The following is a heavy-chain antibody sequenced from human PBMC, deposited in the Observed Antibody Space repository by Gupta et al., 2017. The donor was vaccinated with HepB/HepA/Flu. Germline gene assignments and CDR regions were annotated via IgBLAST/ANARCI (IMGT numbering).Heavy chain of an antibody. Sequence: QLQLQASCPGLVKPSETLSLTCTVSGGSISRSSYYWGWIRQPPGKGLEWIGSIYYSGSTYYNPSLKSRVTIAVDTSKNQFSLKLSSVTAADTAVYYCARAGGIQLWLQGFSDYYGMDVWGQGTTVTVSS. CDR1: GGSISRSSYY. V-gene: IGHV4-39*01. CDR3: ARAGGIQLWLQGFSDYYGMDV. CDR2: IYYSGST. D-gene: IGHD5-18*01. J-gene: IGHJ6*02.